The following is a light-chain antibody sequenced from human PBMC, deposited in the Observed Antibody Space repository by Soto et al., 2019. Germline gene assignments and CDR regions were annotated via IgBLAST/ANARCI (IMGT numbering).Light chain of an antibody. J-gene: IGKJ4*01. CDR2: GSS. Sequence: EIVMTQSPATLSVSPGERATLSCSASRNINRKLAWYQKKPGQAPRLLISGSSTRATGIPARFSGSWSGTEFTLTISSLQSADFAVYYCQQYYDYPPLIFGGGTKVEIK. CDR1: RNINRK. V-gene: IGKV3-15*01. CDR3: QQYYDYPPLI.